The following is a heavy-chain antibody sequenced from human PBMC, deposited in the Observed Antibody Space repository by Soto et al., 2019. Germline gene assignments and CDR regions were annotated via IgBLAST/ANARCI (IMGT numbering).Heavy chain of an antibody. Sequence: ASGKVSCKASGYTFTSYYMHWVRQAPGQGLEWMGIINPSGGSTSYAQKFQGRVTMTRDTSTSTVYMELSSLRSEDTAVYYCARVGIQLRTIDYWGQGTLVTVSS. CDR2: INPSGGST. D-gene: IGHD5-18*01. V-gene: IGHV1-46*01. CDR1: GYTFTSYY. J-gene: IGHJ4*02. CDR3: ARVGIQLRTIDY.